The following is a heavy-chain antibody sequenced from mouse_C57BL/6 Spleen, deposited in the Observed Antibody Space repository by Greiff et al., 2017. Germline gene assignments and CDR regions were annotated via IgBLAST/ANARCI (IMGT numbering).Heavy chain of an antibody. J-gene: IGHJ3*01. CDR1: GYTFTSYW. V-gene: IGHV1-69*01. CDR2: IDPSDSYT. D-gene: IGHD2-4*01. CDR3: ARREKIYDYGGGFAY. Sequence: QVQLKQPGAELVMPGASVKLSCKASGYTFTSYWMHWVKQRPGQGLEWIGEIDPSDSYTNYNHKFKGNSTLTVDKSSSTAYMQLSSLTSEDSAVYYCARREKIYDYGGGFAYWGQGTLVTVSA.